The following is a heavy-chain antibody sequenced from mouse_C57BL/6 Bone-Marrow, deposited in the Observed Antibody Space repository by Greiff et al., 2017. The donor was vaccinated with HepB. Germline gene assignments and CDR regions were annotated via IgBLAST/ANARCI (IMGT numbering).Heavy chain of an antibody. J-gene: IGHJ3*01. V-gene: IGHV1-64*01. CDR3: ARHYDYTWFAY. CDR1: GYTFTSYW. Sequence: VKLQQPGAELVKPGASVKLSCKASGYTFTSYWMHWVKQRPGQGLEWIGMIHPNSGSTNYNEKFKSKATLTVDKSSSTAYMQLSSLTSEDSAVYYCARHYDYTWFAYWGQGTLVTVSA. CDR2: IHPNSGST. D-gene: IGHD2-4*01.